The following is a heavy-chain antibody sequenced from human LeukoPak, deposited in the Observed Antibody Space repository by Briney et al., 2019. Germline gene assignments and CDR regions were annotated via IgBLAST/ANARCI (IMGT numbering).Heavy chain of an antibody. J-gene: IGHJ4*02. CDR2: IKQDGSEK. Sequence: GGSLRLSCAAPGFTFSSYWMNWVRQAPGKGLEWVADIKQDGSEKYYVDSVKGRFTISRDNAKSSLYLQMNSLRVEDTAVYYCATSRTLDHWGQGTLVTVSS. V-gene: IGHV3-7*05. CDR3: ATSRTLDH. CDR1: GFTFSSYW.